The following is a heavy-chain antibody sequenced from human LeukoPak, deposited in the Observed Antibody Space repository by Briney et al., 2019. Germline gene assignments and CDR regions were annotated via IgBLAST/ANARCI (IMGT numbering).Heavy chain of an antibody. Sequence: AASVKVSCKASGYRLTSYGISWVRQAPGQGLEWMGWISTYNGNTNYAQKFQGRVTMTRDTSISTAYMELSRLRSDDTAMYYCARGSTVGATESLGFDYWGQGNPVTVSS. J-gene: IGHJ4*02. D-gene: IGHD1-26*01. CDR3: ARGSTVGATESLGFDY. V-gene: IGHV1-18*01. CDR1: GYRLTSYG. CDR2: ISTYNGNT.